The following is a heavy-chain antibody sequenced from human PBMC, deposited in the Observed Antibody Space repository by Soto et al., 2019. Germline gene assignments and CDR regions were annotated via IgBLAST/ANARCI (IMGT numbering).Heavy chain of an antibody. CDR3: ARDFGRTGTRRTFDY. J-gene: IGHJ4*02. D-gene: IGHD1-1*01. CDR1: GFTFSSYG. V-gene: IGHV3-33*01. Sequence: GGSLRLSCAASGFTFSSYGMHWVRQAPGKGLEWVAVIWYDGSNKYYADSVKGRFTISRDNSKNTLYLQMNSLRAEDTAVYYCARDFGRTGTRRTFDYWGQGTLVTVSS. CDR2: IWYDGSNK.